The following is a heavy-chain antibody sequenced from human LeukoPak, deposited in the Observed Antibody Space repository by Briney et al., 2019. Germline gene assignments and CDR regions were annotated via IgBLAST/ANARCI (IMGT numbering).Heavy chain of an antibody. CDR3: ARGGAGYSYGYYFDY. Sequence: ASVKVSCKASGYTFTSYDINWVRQATGQGLEWMGWMNPNSGNTGYAQKFRGRVTITADESTSTAYMELSSLRSEDTAVYYCARGGAGYSYGYYFDYWGQGTLVTVSS. CDR2: MNPNSGNT. D-gene: IGHD5-18*01. V-gene: IGHV1-8*01. J-gene: IGHJ4*02. CDR1: GYTFTSYD.